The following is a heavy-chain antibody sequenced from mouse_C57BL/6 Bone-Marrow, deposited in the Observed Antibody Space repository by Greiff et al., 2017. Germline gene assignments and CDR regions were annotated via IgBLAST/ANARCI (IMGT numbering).Heavy chain of an antibody. CDR1: GYTFTSYW. J-gene: IGHJ1*03. Sequence: QVQLQQPGAELVRPGSSVKLSCKASGYTFTSYWMHWVKQRPIQGLEWIGNIDPSDSETHYNQKFKDKATLTVDKSSSTAYMQRSSLTSEDSAVYYCARGGSYWYFDVWGTGATVTDSS. V-gene: IGHV1-52*01. CDR2: IDPSDSET. CDR3: ARGGSYWYFDV.